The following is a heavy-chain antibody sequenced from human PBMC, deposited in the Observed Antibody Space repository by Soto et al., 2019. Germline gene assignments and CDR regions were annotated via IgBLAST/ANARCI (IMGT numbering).Heavy chain of an antibody. CDR1: GFTFSSYA. Sequence: GGSLRLSCAASGFTFSSYAMSWVRQAPGKGLEWVSAISGSGGSTYYADSVKGRFTISRDNSKNTLYLQMNSLRAEDTAVYYCARSEEYSSSHDAFDIWGQGTMVTVSS. V-gene: IGHV3-23*01. J-gene: IGHJ3*02. D-gene: IGHD6-13*01. CDR3: ARSEEYSSSHDAFDI. CDR2: ISGSGGST.